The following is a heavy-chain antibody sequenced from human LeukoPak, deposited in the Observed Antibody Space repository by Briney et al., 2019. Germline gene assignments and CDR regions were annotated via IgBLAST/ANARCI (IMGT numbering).Heavy chain of an antibody. CDR2: IYTSGST. V-gene: IGHV4-4*07. CDR3: ASGSHYDILTGWDNWFDP. D-gene: IGHD3-9*01. Sequence: PSETLSLTCTVSGGSISSYYWSWIRQPAGKGLEWIGRIYTSGSTNYNPSLKSRVTMSVDTSKNQFSLKLSSVTAADTAVYYCASGSHYDILTGWDNWFDPWGQGTLVTVSS. J-gene: IGHJ5*02. CDR1: GGSISSYY.